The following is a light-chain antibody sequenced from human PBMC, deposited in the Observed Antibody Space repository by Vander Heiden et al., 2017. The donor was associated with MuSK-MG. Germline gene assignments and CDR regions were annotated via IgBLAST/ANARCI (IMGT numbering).Light chain of an antibody. Sequence: YALTQPASVSGSPGRSITLSCIGTSSDIGSYRYVSWYQQHPGKVPKLLIFDVSDRPPGVSNRFSGSKSGNTASLTIFGLQPEDEADYYGSSSTTSNTVVFGGGTKVTVL. CDR3: SSSTTSNTVV. CDR2: DVS. V-gene: IGLV2-14*03. J-gene: IGLJ3*02. CDR1: SSDIGSYRY.